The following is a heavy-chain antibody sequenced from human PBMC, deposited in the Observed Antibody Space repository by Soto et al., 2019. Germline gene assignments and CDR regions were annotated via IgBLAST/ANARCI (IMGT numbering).Heavy chain of an antibody. CDR1: GVSLSGYY. D-gene: IGHD5-18*01. Sequence: QVQVQQWGAGLLKPSETLSHTCSVYGVSLSGYYWSWIRQPPGKGLEWIGEIDESGITNYNSSLKSRVTISIDTSKSQLSLKLRSVNAADTAVHYCARSGAWIPDYWGQGILVTVSS. V-gene: IGHV4-34*01. J-gene: IGHJ4*02. CDR2: IDESGIT. CDR3: ARSGAWIPDY.